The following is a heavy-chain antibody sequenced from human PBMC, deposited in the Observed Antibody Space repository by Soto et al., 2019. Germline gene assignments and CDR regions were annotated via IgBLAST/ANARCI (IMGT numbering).Heavy chain of an antibody. V-gene: IGHV3-23*01. J-gene: IGHJ6*02. CDR1: GFTFSSYA. CDR3: AKGASVDSCYAPLWYYGVDV. Sequence: GGSLRLSCAPSGFTFSSYAMSWVRQAPGKGLEWVASISGSGGNTYSADSVKGRFTVYRDNFKNTLYLHMNSLRAEDTAVYFCAKGASVDSCYAPLWYYGVDVWGQGTTVTVSS. CDR2: ISGSGGNT. D-gene: IGHD5-12*01.